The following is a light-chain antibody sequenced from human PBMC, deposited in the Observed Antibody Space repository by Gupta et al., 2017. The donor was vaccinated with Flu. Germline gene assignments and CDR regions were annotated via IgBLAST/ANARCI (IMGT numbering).Light chain of an antibody. J-gene: IGLJ2*01. Sequence: NFMLTQPHSVSESPGKTVTISCTRTSGSIATTYVQWYPQRPGSSPTTVIYEDNRRLAGVPDRFSGSIDSSSNSASLTISGLNTEDEADYYGQSYDSITRDGVFGGGTRLTVL. CDR2: EDN. V-gene: IGLV6-57*01. CDR3: QSYDSITRDGV. CDR1: SGSIATTY.